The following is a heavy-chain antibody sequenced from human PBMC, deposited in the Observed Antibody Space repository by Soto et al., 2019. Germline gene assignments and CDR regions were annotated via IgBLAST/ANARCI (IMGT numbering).Heavy chain of an antibody. J-gene: IGHJ4*02. V-gene: IGHV3-48*01. CDR1: GFTFSSYS. D-gene: IGHD3-3*01. CDR2: ISSSSSTI. Sequence: EVQLVESGGGLVQPGGSLRLSCAASGFTFSSYSMNWVRQAPGKGLEWVSYISSSSSTIYYADSVKGRFTISRDNAKNSLYLQMNGLRAEDTAVYYCARGFGYYDFWSGYYIPIYFDYWGQGTLVTVSS. CDR3: ARGFGYYDFWSGYYIPIYFDY.